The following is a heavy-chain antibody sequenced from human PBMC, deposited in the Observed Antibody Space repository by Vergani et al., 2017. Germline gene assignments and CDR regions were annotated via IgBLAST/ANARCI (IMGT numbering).Heavy chain of an antibody. CDR1: GYSVSSSNW. CDR2: IHYSGDS. V-gene: IGHV4-28*01. J-gene: IGHJ4*02. Sequence: QVQLQESGPGLVKPSDTLSLTCAVSGYSVSSSNWWAWIRQPPGKGLEWIGYIHYSGDSYYNPSLKSRVTMSVDTPKNQFSLKLSSVTAVDTAVFYFARKGDGYTFDYWGQGTLVTVSS. D-gene: IGHD5-24*01. CDR3: ARKGDGYTFDY.